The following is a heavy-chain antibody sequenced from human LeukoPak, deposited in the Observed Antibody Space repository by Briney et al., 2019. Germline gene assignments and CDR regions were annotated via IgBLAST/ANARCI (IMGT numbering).Heavy chain of an antibody. CDR1: GFTFSSYW. J-gene: IGHJ6*03. Sequence: PGGSLRLSCAASGFTFSSYWMSWVRQAPGKGLEWVANIKQDGSEKYYVDSVKGRFTISGDNAKNSLYLQMNNLRAEDTAVYYCARHDYYYYYMDVWGKGTTVTVSS. CDR2: IKQDGSEK. V-gene: IGHV3-7*01. CDR3: ARHDYYYYYMDV.